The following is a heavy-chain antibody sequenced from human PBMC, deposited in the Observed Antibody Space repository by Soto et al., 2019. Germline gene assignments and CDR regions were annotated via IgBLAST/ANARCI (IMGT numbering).Heavy chain of an antibody. V-gene: IGHV1-58*01. CDR2: IVVGSGNT. CDR3: AAEVGATPYYYYGMDV. J-gene: IGHJ6*02. D-gene: IGHD1-26*01. CDR1: GFTFTSSA. Sequence: SVKVSCKASGFTFTSSAVQWVRRARGQRLEWMGWIVVGSGNTNYAQKFQERVTITRDMSTSTAYMELSSLRSEDTAVYYCAAEVGATPYYYYGMDVSGQGTTVTVSS.